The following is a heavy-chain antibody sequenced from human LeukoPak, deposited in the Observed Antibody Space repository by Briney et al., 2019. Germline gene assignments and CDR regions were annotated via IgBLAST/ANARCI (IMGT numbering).Heavy chain of an antibody. Sequence: GGSLRLSCAASGCTFSDSWMSWVRQAPGKGLEWVANMNQDGTAEGYVDSVKGRFTISRDNARNSLYLQMSSLRPEDTAVYYCATYTHWVAGDVWGQGTTVTVSS. CDR3: ATYTHWVAGDV. CDR2: MNQDGTAE. D-gene: IGHD3-16*01. J-gene: IGHJ6*02. V-gene: IGHV3-7*01. CDR1: GCTFSDSW.